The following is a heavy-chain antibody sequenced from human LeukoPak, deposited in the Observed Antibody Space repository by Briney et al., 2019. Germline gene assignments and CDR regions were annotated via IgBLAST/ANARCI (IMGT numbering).Heavy chain of an antibody. CDR2: IYYSGST. CDR1: GGSISSYY. V-gene: IGHV4-59*01. Sequence: SETLSLTCTVSGGSISSYYWSWIRQPPGKGLEWIGYIYYSGSTNYNPSLKSRVTISVDTSKNQFSLKLSSVTAADTAVYYCARYSSGWSLDYWGQGTLVTASS. CDR3: ARYSSGWSLDY. J-gene: IGHJ4*02. D-gene: IGHD6-19*01.